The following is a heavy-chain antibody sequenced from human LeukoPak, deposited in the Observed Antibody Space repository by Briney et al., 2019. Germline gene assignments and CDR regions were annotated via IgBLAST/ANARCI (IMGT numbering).Heavy chain of an antibody. CDR3: ARVLLEVLGSSWFYNWFDP. CDR2: INPNSGGT. V-gene: IGHV1-2*02. Sequence: ASVKVSCKASGYTFTGYYMHWVRQAPGQGLEWMGWINPNSGGTNYAQKFQGRVTMTRDTSISTAYMELSRLRSDDTAVYYCARVLLEVLGSSWFYNWFDPWGQGTLVTVSS. J-gene: IGHJ5*02. D-gene: IGHD6-13*01. CDR1: GYTFTGYY.